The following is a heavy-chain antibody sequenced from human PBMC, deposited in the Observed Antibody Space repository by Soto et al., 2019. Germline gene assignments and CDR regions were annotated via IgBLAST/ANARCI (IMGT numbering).Heavy chain of an antibody. V-gene: IGHV1-18*01. CDR2: ISAYNGNT. CDR3: ATAVDSIATRSAMEVDY. D-gene: IGHD2-21*01. Sequence: GASVKVSCKASGYTFTSYGISWVRQAPGQGLEWMGWISAYNGNTNYAQKLQGRVTMTTDTSTSTAYMELRSLRSDDTAVYYCATAVDSIATRSAMEVDYWGQGTLVTVSS. J-gene: IGHJ4*02. CDR1: GYTFTSYG.